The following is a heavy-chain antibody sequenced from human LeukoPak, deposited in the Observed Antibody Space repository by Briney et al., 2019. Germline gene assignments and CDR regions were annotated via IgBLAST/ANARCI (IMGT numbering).Heavy chain of an antibody. J-gene: IGHJ5*02. CDR2: IIPIFGTA. V-gene: IGHV1-69*05. D-gene: IGHD1-26*01. CDR3: ARTPPLIVGATCWFDP. Sequence: GASVKVSCKASGGTFSSYAISWVRQAPGQGLEWMGGIIPIFGTANYAQKFQGRVTITTDESTSTAYMELSSLRSEDTAVYYCARTPPLIVGATCWFDPWGQGTLVTVSS. CDR1: GGTFSSYA.